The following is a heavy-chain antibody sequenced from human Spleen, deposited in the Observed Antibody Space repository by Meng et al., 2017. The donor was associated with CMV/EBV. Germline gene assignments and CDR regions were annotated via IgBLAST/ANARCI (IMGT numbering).Heavy chain of an antibody. CDR1: FTFSNYD. J-gene: IGHJ5*02. CDR2: ISYDGGHK. D-gene: IGHD3-10*01. CDR3: ARDLRPGHLLYENWFDP. Sequence: FTFSNYDLHGVRQAPGKGLEWVTFISYDGGHKSYADSVKDRFTISRDSSRNNLYLQMNSLRPDDTALYFCARDLRPGHLLYENWFDPWGQGTLVTVSS. V-gene: IGHV3-30*03.